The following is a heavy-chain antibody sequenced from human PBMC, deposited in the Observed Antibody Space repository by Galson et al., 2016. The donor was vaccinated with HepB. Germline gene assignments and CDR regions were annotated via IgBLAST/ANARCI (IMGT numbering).Heavy chain of an antibody. D-gene: IGHD6-6*01. CDR2: ISSGTSDI. J-gene: IGHJ4*02. V-gene: IGHV3-21*01. CDR1: GFTFRTYN. CDR3: ARGREYSSLFDFAY. Sequence: SLRLSCAASGFTFRTYNMNWVRQAPGKGLEWVSSISSGTSDIYYADSVKGRFTISRDNARNLLYLQMNSLGAEDTAVYYCARGREYSSLFDFAYWGQGTLVTVSS.